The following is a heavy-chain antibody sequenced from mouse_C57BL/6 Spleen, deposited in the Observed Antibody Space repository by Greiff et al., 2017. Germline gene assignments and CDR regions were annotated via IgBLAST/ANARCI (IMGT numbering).Heavy chain of an antibody. Sequence: VQLKQSGPELVKPGASVKISCKASGYTFTDYYMNWVKQSHGKSLEWIGDINPNNGGTSYNQKFKGKATLTVDKSSSTAYMELRSLTSEDSAVYYCARQASNYGGAMDYWGQGTSVTVSS. V-gene: IGHV1-26*01. CDR3: ARQASNYGGAMDY. J-gene: IGHJ4*01. CDR2: INPNNGGT. CDR1: GYTFTDYY. D-gene: IGHD2-5*01.